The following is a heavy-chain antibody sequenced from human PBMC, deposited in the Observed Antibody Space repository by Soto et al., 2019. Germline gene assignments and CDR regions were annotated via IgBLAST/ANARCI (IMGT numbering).Heavy chain of an antibody. CDR1: GFTFDDYA. CDR2: ISWNSGSI. CDR3: AKDLAYCSSTSCYHDAFDI. J-gene: IGHJ3*02. V-gene: IGHV3-9*01. D-gene: IGHD2-2*01. Sequence: PGGSLRLSCAASGFTFDDYAMHWVRQAPGKGLEWVSGISWNSGSIGYADSVKGRFTISRDNAKNSLYLQMNSLRAEDTALYYCAKDLAYCSSTSCYHDAFDIWGQGTMVTVSS.